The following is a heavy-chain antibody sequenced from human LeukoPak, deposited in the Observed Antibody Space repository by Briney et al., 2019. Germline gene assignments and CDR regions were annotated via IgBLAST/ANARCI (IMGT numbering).Heavy chain of an antibody. CDR2: IIPIFGTA. CDR3: ARAYGYSYGQRYFDY. CDR1: GYTFTGYY. J-gene: IGHJ4*02. V-gene: IGHV1-69*13. Sequence: SVKVSCKASGYTFTGYYIHWVRQAPGQGLEWMGGIIPIFGTANYAQKFQGRVTITAGESTSTAYMELSSLRSEDTAVYYCARAYGYSYGQRYFDYWGQGTLVTVSS. D-gene: IGHD5-18*01.